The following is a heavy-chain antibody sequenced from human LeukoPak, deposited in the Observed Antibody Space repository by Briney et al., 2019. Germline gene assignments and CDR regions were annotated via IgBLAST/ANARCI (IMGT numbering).Heavy chain of an antibody. V-gene: IGHV3-9*01. CDR2: ISWNSGSI. J-gene: IGHJ3*02. CDR1: GFTFSSYS. D-gene: IGHD3-9*01. CDR3: AKVGPDDILTGHDAFDI. Sequence: GGSLRLSCAASGFTFSSYSMSWVRQAPGKGLEWVSGISWNSGSIGYADSVKGRFTISRDNAKNSLYLQMNSLRAEDTALYYCAKVGPDDILTGHDAFDIWGQGTMVTVSS.